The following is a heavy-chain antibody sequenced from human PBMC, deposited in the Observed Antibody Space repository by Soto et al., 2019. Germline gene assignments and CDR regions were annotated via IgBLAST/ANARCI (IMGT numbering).Heavy chain of an antibody. CDR2: IIPILGIA. Sequence: SVKVSCKASGGTFSSYTISWVRQAPGQGLEWMGRIIPILGIANYAQKFQGRVTITADKSTSTAYMELSSLRSEDTAVYYCARVRQLVGYFYYCMDVWGKGITVTVSS. J-gene: IGHJ6*03. CDR1: GGTFSSYT. CDR3: ARVRQLVGYFYYCMDV. D-gene: IGHD6-6*01. V-gene: IGHV1-69*02.